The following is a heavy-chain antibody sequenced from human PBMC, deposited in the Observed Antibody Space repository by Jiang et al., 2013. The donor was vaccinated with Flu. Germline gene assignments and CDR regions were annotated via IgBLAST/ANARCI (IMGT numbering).Heavy chain of an antibody. CDR2: IYYSGST. D-gene: IGHD2-21*02. CDR1: GGSISSYY. Sequence: SLTCTVSGGSISSYYWSWIRQPPGKGLEWIGYIYYSGSTNYNPSLKSRVTISVDTSKNQFSLKLSSVTAADTAVYYCARGGPRIVVVTAIPYYFDYWGQGTLVTVSS. J-gene: IGHJ4*02. V-gene: IGHV4-59*01. CDR3: ARGGPRIVVVTAIPYYFDY.